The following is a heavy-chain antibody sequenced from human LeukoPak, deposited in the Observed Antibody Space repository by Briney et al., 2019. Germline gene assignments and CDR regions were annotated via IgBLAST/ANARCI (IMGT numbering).Heavy chain of an antibody. CDR1: GFTFSNYG. V-gene: IGHV3-30*03. CDR3: ARGGFYDFWSSYYWAY. D-gene: IGHD3-3*01. Sequence: GGSLRLSCAASGFTFSNYGMHWVRQAPGKGLEWVAVVSYEGNNKDYVDSVKGRFTVSRDNSKNTLYLQMNSLRAEDTAVYYCARGGFYDFWSSYYWAYWGQGTLVTVSS. J-gene: IGHJ4*02. CDR2: VSYEGNNK.